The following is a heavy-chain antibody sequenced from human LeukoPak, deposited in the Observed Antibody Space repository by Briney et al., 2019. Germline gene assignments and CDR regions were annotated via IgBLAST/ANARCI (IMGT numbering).Heavy chain of an antibody. D-gene: IGHD1-26*01. CDR1: GFTFSSYS. Sequence: GGSLRLSCAASGFTFSSYSMHWVRQAPGKGREYVSTISSNGGSTYYANSVKGRFTISRDNSKNTLYLQMGSLRTEDMAVYYCARLVGGSYSDYWGQGTLVTVSS. CDR3: ARLVGGSYSDY. J-gene: IGHJ4*02. CDR2: ISSNGGST. V-gene: IGHV3-64*01.